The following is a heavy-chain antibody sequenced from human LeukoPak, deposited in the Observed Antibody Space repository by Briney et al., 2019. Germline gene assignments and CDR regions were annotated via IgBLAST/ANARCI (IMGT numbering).Heavy chain of an antibody. CDR2: IYSGCST. Sequence: GGSLRLSCAASGFTVSSNYMSWVRQAPGKGLEWVSVIYSGCSTYYADSVKGRFTISRDNSKNTLYLQMNSLRAEDTAVYYCVVDYYDSSGYYFSYWGQGTLVTVSS. D-gene: IGHD3-22*01. CDR3: VVDYYDSSGYYFSY. CDR1: GFTVSSNY. V-gene: IGHV3-66*01. J-gene: IGHJ4*02.